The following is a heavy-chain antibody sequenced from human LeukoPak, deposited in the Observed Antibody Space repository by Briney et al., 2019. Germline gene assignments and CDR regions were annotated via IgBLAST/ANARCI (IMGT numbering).Heavy chain of an antibody. CDR2: IYYSGST. J-gene: IGHJ4*02. V-gene: IGHV4-59*01. D-gene: IGHD3-22*01. Sequence: SETLSPTCTVSGGSISSYYWSWIRQPPGKGLEWFGYIYYSGSTNYNPSLKSRVTISVDTSKNQFSLKLSSVTAADTAVYYCARMASNYYDSSGYPEVFDYWGQGTLVTVSS. CDR1: GGSISSYY. CDR3: ARMASNYYDSSGYPEVFDY.